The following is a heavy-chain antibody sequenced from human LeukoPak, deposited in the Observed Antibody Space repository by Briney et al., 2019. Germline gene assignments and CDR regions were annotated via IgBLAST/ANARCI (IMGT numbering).Heavy chain of an antibody. J-gene: IGHJ6*03. CDR2: ITWDGGST. D-gene: IGHD6-13*01. Sequence: GGSLRLSCAASGFTFDDYAMHWVRQAPGKGLEWVSLITWDGGSTYYADSVKGRFTISRDNAKNSLYLQMNSLRAEDTALYYCARIAAAGIPTLYYYYYMDVWGKGTTVTVSS. CDR1: GFTFDDYA. V-gene: IGHV3-43D*03. CDR3: ARIAAAGIPTLYYYYYMDV.